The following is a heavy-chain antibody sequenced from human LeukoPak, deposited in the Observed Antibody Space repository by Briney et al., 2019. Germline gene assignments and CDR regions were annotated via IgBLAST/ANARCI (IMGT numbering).Heavy chain of an antibody. CDR3: AKDTAMVTDYYYGMDV. CDR1: GGSISSYY. D-gene: IGHD5-18*01. CDR2: ISWNSGSI. Sequence: LSLTCTVSGGSISSYYWSWIRQPPGKGLEWVSGISWNSGSIGYADSVKGRFTISRDNAKNSLYLQMNSLRAEDTALYYCAKDTAMVTDYYYGMDVWGQGTTVTVSS. J-gene: IGHJ6*02. V-gene: IGHV3-9*01.